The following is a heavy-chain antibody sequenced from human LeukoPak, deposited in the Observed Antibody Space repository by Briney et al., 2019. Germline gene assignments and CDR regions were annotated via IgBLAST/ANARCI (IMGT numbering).Heavy chain of an antibody. CDR2: SSSSSSTI. V-gene: IGHV3-48*02. J-gene: IGHJ5*02. CDR3: ARQYCGGDCYYNWFDP. Sequence: GGSLRLSCAASGFTFSSYSMNWVRQAPGKGLEWVSFSSSSSSTIYYADSVKGRFTISRDNAKNSLYLQMNSLRDEDTAVYYCARQYCGGDCYYNWFDPWGQGTLVTVSS. D-gene: IGHD2-21*02. CDR1: GFTFSSYS.